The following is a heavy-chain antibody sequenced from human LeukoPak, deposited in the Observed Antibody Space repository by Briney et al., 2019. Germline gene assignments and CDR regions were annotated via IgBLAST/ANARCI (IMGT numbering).Heavy chain of an antibody. J-gene: IGHJ4*02. CDR1: GGSFSGYY. Sequence: SETLSLTCAAYGGSFSGYYWSWIRQPPGKGLEWIGYIHYSGSTIYNPSLKSRVTISEDTSKSQFSLKLTSVSAADTAVYYCARGSGGSCYDYWGQGTLVTVSS. V-gene: IGHV4-34*11. CDR2: IHYSGST. CDR3: ARGSGGSCYDY. D-gene: IGHD2-15*01.